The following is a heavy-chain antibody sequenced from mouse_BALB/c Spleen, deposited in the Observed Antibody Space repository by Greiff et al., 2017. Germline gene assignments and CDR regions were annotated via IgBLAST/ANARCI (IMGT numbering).Heavy chain of an antibody. CDR3: ARQDGGYGNYYAMDY. V-gene: IGHV5-6*01. CDR1: GFTFSSYG. Sequence: DVHLVESGGDLVKPGGSLKLSCAASGFTFSSYGMSWVRQTPDKRLEWVATISSGGSYTYYPDSVKGRFTISRDNAKNTLYLQMSSLKSEDTAMYDCARQDGGYGNYYAMDYWGQGTSVTVSS. J-gene: IGHJ4*01. CDR2: ISSGGSYT. D-gene: IGHD2-10*02.